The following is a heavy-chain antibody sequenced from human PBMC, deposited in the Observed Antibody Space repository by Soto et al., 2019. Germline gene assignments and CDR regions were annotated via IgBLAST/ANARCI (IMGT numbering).Heavy chain of an antibody. J-gene: IGHJ4*02. CDR2: INQDGSEK. D-gene: IGHD6-25*01. CDR3: AVRSIAAVVDF. CDR1: GFIFSNFW. V-gene: IGHV3-7*01. Sequence: EEQLVESGGGLVQPGGSLRLSCAASGFIFSNFWINWVRQAPGKGLEWVASINQDGSEKYYVDSEKGRFPISRDNAKNSLSLQMNSLRAEDTAVYYCAVRSIAAVVDFWGQGTLVTVSS.